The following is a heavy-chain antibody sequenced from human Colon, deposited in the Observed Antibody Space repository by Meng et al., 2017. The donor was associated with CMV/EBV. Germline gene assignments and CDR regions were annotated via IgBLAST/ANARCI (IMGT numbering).Heavy chain of an antibody. J-gene: IGHJ4*02. CDR2: MYWNEGR. D-gene: IGHD4-11*01. CDR1: GFLLPTPGGG. V-gene: IGHV2-5*01. Sequence: SGATLVKPTQTCRLTCTFSGFLLPTPGGGVGWIRQPPGKALEWLALMYWNEGRPYTPSLQSRLTITKDTPKNQVVLTMSDMDPADTATYFCEHRRREYIVTTGFDYWGQGLLVTVSS. CDR3: EHRRREYIVTTGFDY.